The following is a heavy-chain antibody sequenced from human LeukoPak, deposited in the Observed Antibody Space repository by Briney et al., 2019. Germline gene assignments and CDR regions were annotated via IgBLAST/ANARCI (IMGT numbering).Heavy chain of an antibody. V-gene: IGHV1-2*06. J-gene: IGHJ4*02. CDR1: GYTFTGYY. Sequence: GASAKVSCKASGYTFTGYYMHWVRQAPGQGLEWMGRINPNSGGTNYAQKFQGRVTMTRDTSISTAYMELTRLRSDDTAVYYCARDRAIIVGATPGIGYWGQGTLVTVSS. CDR2: INPNSGGT. CDR3: ARDRAIIVGATPGIGY. D-gene: IGHD1-26*01.